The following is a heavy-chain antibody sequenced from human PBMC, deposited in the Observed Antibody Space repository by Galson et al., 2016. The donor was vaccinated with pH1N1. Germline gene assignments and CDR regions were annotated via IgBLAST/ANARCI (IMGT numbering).Heavy chain of an antibody. Sequence: SVKVSCKESGYTFSTYNIHWVRQAPGQGLEWMGIINPSGDTTSYAQKFQGRVTMTRDTSANTVYMKLSSLRSEDTAIYYCARDFYSGYARGRVDYWGQGTLVTVSS. D-gene: IGHD5-12*01. CDR2: INPSGDTT. CDR1: GYTFSTYN. V-gene: IGHV1-46*03. CDR3: ARDFYSGYARGRVDY. J-gene: IGHJ4*02.